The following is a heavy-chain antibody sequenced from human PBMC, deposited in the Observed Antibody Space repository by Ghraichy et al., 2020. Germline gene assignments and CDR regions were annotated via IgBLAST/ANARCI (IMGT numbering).Heavy chain of an antibody. V-gene: IGHV1-2*02. CDR1: GYTFTGYY. CDR2: INPNSGGT. D-gene: IGHD3-22*01. Sequence: ASVKVSCKASGYTFTGYYMHWVRQAPGQGLEWMGWINPNSGGTNYAQKFQGRVTMTRDTSISTAYMELSRLRSDDTAVYYCARVSKVVELYNWFDPWGQGTLVTVSS. CDR3: ARVSKVVELYNWFDP. J-gene: IGHJ5*02.